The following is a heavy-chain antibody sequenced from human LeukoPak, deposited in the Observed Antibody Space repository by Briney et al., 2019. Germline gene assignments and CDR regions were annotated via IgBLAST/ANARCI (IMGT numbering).Heavy chain of an antibody. D-gene: IGHD4-17*01. CDR2: IYYSGNT. V-gene: IGHV4-59*11. CDR3: AREMSWDSGDAFDP. J-gene: IGHJ5*02. Sequence: SETLSLTCTVSGGSISGHYWTWIRQPPGKGLEGIGYIYYSGNTNYNPSLKSRVSISVDTSKNQFSLKLSSVTAADTAVYYCAREMSWDSGDAFDPWGQGTLVTVSS. CDR1: GGSISGHY.